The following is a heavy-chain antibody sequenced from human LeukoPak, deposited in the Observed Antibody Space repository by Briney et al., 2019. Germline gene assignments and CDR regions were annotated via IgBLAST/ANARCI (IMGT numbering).Heavy chain of an antibody. CDR2: AGWAGGTT. D-gene: IGHD3-10*02. CDR3: AKELDTMFFDY. Sequence: GGSLRLSCATSGFNFDRYTIHWVRQAPGKGLEWVSLAGWAGGTTFYSDSVRGRFTISRDSGRKSVYLQMNSLTTGDTAFYFCAKELDTMFFDYWGQGALVTVSS. CDR1: GFNFDRYT. V-gene: IGHV3-43*01. J-gene: IGHJ4*02.